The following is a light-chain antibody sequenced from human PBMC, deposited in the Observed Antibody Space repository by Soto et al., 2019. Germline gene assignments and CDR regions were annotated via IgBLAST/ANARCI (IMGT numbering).Light chain of an antibody. V-gene: IGKV3-15*01. Sequence: EIVMTQSPATLSVSPGERSTLSCMSSQSVSSNLAWYQQKPGQAPRLLIYGASTRATGIPARFSGSGSGTEFTPTISSLQSEDFAVYYCQQYNNWPRRTFGQGTKVDIK. J-gene: IGKJ1*01. CDR2: GAS. CDR3: QQYNNWPRRT. CDR1: QSVSSN.